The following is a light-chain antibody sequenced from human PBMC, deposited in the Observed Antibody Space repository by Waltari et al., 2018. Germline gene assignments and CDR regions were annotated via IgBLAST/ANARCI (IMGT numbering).Light chain of an antibody. V-gene: IGLV3-19*01. CDR3: NSRDSSGNHPVV. CDR1: TPRSYY. Sequence: SSELTQDPAVSVALGQTVRLTCHGDTPRSYYASWYQQKPGQAPVLVIYGKNNRPSGIPDRFSGSSSGNTASLTITGAQAEDEADYYCNSRDSSGNHPVVFGGGTKLTVL. CDR2: GKN. J-gene: IGLJ2*01.